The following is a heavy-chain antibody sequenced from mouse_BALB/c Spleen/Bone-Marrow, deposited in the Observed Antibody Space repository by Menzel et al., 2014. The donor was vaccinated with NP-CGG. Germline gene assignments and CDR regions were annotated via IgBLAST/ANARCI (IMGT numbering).Heavy chain of an antibody. Sequence: EVKLQESGGGLVQPGGSLRLSCATSGFTFTDYYMSWVRQPPGKALEWLGFIRNKANGYTTEYSASVKGRFTISRDNSQSILYLQINTLRAEDSATYYCAVMDYWGQGTSVTVSS. CDR2: IRNKANGYTT. J-gene: IGHJ4*01. V-gene: IGHV7-3*02. CDR1: GFTFTDYY. CDR3: AVMDY.